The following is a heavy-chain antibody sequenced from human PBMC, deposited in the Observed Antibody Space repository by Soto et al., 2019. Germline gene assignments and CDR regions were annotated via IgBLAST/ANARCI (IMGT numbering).Heavy chain of an antibody. CDR2: ITGSGDGT. CDR3: ANTMIVTYNLGWIAN. J-gene: IGHJ4*02. D-gene: IGHD3-22*01. V-gene: IGHV3-23*01. Sequence: RHSCAAAGFTSWHYALSRVRKAPGKWLVWVSTITGSGDGTYYAGSVRGRFTISRDNSKNTIYLQLDNLRAEDTAVYYCANTMIVTYNLGWIANWGQGTLVTVSS. CDR1: GFTSWHYA.